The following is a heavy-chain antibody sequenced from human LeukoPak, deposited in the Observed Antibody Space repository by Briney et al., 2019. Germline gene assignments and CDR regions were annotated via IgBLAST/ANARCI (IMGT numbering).Heavy chain of an antibody. V-gene: IGHV6-1*01. J-gene: IGHJ6*02. CDR3: ARAGGSSLYYYYYGMDV. Sequence: SQTLSLTCAISGDSVSSNSAAWNWIRQSPSRGLEWLGRTYYRSKWYNAYAVSVKSPITINPDTSKNQFSLQLNSVTPEDTAVYYCARAGGSSLYYYYYGMDVWGQGTTVTVSS. CDR2: TYYRSKWYN. CDR1: GDSVSSNSAA. D-gene: IGHD6-13*01.